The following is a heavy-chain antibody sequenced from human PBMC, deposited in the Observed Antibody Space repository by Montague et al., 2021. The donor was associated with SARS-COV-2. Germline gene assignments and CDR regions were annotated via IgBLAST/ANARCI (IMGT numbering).Heavy chain of an antibody. Sequence: SETLSLTCTVSGGSISSSSYYWAWIRQPPGKGLEWIGSICYRGSTYYNPSLKSRVIISVDTSKNQLSLKLSSVTAADTAVYYCATQEDPSGWIPGPFDFWGQGTLLTVSS. J-gene: IGHJ4*02. CDR1: GGSISSSSYY. D-gene: IGHD6-19*01. CDR2: ICYRGST. V-gene: IGHV4-39*01. CDR3: ATQEDPSGWIPGPFDF.